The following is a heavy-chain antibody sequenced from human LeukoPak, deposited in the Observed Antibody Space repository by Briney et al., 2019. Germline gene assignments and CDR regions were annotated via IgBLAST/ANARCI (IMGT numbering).Heavy chain of an antibody. Sequence: GGSLRLSRAVSGFTVSNNFINWVRQTPGKGLEWVSVIYRGGTTYYADSVKGRFSISRDNSKNTLYLQMNSLRAEDTAVYYCAKDNVYSSAWYTYYYYGMDVWGQGTTVTVSS. CDR1: GFTVSNNF. CDR2: IYRGGTT. CDR3: AKDNVYSSAWYTYYYYGMDV. D-gene: IGHD6-19*01. J-gene: IGHJ6*02. V-gene: IGHV3-66*01.